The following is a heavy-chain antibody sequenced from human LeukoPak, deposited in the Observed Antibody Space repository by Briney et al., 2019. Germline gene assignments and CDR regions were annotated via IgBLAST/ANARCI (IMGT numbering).Heavy chain of an antibody. CDR3: ARTSITIFGVVGYYYMDV. CDR2: IYTSGST. Sequence: PSETLSLTCTVSGGSISSYYWSWIRQPAGKGLEWIGRIYTSGSTNYNPSLKSRVTMSVDTSKNQFSLKLSSVTAADTAVYYCARTSITIFGVVGYYYMDVWRKGTTVTVSS. V-gene: IGHV4-4*07. CDR1: GGSISSYY. D-gene: IGHD3-3*01. J-gene: IGHJ6*03.